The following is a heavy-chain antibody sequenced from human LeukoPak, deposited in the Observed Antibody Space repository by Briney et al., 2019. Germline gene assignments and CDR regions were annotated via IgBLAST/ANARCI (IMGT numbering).Heavy chain of an antibody. CDR3: TRGVAISTSGCYDTFDY. CDR1: GFTFRVYA. D-gene: IGHD6-19*01. Sequence: PGGSLRLSCAASGFTFRVYAMYWVRQAPGKGLEYVSVISTDGSRIYYADSVKGRFTISRDNSKNTLYLQMGSLRAEDMAFYYCTRGVAISTSGCYDTFDYWGQGALVTVSS. V-gene: IGHV3-64*02. J-gene: IGHJ4*02. CDR2: ISTDGSRI.